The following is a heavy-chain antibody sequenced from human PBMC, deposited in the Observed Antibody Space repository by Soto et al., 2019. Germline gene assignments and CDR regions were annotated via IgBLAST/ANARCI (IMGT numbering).Heavy chain of an antibody. Sequence: PSETLSLTCAVSGGSISSGGYSWSWIRQPPGKGLEWIGYIYHSGSTYYNPSLKSRVTISVDRSKNQFSLKLSSVTAADTAVYYCAREGGYYGSGSYYNLPAQYGMDVWGQGTTVTVSS. V-gene: IGHV4-30-2*01. CDR2: IYHSGST. CDR3: AREGGYYGSGSYYNLPAQYGMDV. CDR1: GGSISSGGYS. D-gene: IGHD3-10*01. J-gene: IGHJ6*02.